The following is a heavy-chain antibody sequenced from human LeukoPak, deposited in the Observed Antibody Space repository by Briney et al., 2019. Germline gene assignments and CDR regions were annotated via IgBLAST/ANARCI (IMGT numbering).Heavy chain of an antibody. Sequence: PGGSLRLSCAASGFPLSRSTMHWVRQASGKGLEWIAYIYYSGSTAYNPSLKSRVAISVDTSNNQVSLKLSSVTAADTAVYYCARHGYCSGGSCYWDYWGQGTLATVSS. D-gene: IGHD2-15*01. J-gene: IGHJ4*02. V-gene: IGHV4-59*08. CDR3: ARHGYCSGGSCYWDY. CDR1: GFPLSRST. CDR2: IYYSGST.